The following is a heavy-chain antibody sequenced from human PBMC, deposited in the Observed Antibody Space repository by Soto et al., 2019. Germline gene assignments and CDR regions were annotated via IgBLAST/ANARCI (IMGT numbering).Heavy chain of an antibody. CDR2: IIPILGIA. Sequence: QVQLVQSGAEVKKPGSSVKVSCKASGGTFSSYTISWVRQAPGQGLEWMGRIIPILGIANYAQKFQGRVTITADKSTSTAYMERSSLRSEDTAVYYCARDGDIVGATTLDYWGQGTLVTVSS. J-gene: IGHJ4*02. CDR3: ARDGDIVGATTLDY. CDR1: GGTFSSYT. D-gene: IGHD1-26*01. V-gene: IGHV1-69*08.